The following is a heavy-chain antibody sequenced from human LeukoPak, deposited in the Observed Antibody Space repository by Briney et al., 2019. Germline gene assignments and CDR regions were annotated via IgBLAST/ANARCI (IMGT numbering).Heavy chain of an antibody. V-gene: IGHV4-59*01. CDR1: GFTFSSYA. J-gene: IGHJ4*02. Sequence: AGGSLRLSCATSGFTFSSYAMSWIRQPPGKGLESIGYIFYNGNTNYNPSLKSRVTISVDMSRNQFSLKLTSVTAADTAVYYCARVYPGRPYWGQGTLVTVSS. CDR2: IFYNGNT. D-gene: IGHD2/OR15-2a*01. CDR3: ARVYPGRPY.